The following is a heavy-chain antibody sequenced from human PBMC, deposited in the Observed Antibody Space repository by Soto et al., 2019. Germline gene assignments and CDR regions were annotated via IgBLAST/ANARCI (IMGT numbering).Heavy chain of an antibody. J-gene: IGHJ4*02. V-gene: IGHV3-23*01. Sequence: EVQLLESGGGLVQPGGSLRLSCTASGFTFSTHAMHWVRQAPGKGLEWVSGISGNGVSTYYADSVKGRFTISRDNSRNTLYLQMNSLRGEDTAIYYCARILPEDIYGYTLDFWGQGTLVTVSS. D-gene: IGHD5-18*01. CDR3: ARILPEDIYGYTLDF. CDR2: ISGNGVST. CDR1: GFTFSTHA.